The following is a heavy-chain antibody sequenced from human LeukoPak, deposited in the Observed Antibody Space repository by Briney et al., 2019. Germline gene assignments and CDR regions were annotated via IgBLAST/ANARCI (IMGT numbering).Heavy chain of an antibody. CDR2: IWYDGSNK. CDR3: AKGRSPAKSGSYYLFDY. J-gene: IGHJ4*02. D-gene: IGHD1-26*01. CDR1: GFTFSSYG. V-gene: IGHV3-33*06. Sequence: PGGSLRLSCAASGFTFSSYGMHWVRQAPGKGLEWVAVIWYDGSNKYYADSVKGRFTISRDNSKNTLYLQMSSLRAEDTAVYYCAKGRSPAKSGSYYLFDYWGQGTLVTVSS.